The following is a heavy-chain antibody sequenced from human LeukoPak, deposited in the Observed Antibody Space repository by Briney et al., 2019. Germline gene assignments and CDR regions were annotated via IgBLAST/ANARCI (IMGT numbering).Heavy chain of an antibody. D-gene: IGHD1-26*01. V-gene: IGHV5-51*01. J-gene: IGHJ4*02. CDR2: IYPGDSDT. CDR3: ARRGAVGATEVGLDY. CDR1: GYSFTSYW. Sequence: RGESLKISCKGSGYSFTSYWIAWVRQMPGKGLEWMGIIYPGDSDTRYSPSFQGQVTISADKSISTAYLQWSSLKASDTAMYYCARRGAVGATEVGLDYWGQGTLVTVSS.